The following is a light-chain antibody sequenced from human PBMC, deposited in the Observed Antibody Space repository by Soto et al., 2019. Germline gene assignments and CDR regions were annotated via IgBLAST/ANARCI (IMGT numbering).Light chain of an antibody. CDR1: QSVSSSY. J-gene: IGKJ2*01. V-gene: IGKV3-20*01. CDR3: QQYGNSPPNT. CDR2: GAS. Sequence: EIVLTQSPGTLSLSPGERATLSCRASQSVSSSYLAWYQQKPGQAPRLLIYGASSRATGIPDRFSGSESGTDFTLTISRLEPEDVAVYFCQQYGNSPPNTFGQGTKVEIK.